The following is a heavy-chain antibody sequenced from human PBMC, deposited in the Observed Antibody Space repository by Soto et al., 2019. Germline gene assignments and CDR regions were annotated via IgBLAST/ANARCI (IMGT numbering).Heavy chain of an antibody. CDR1: GFTFSSYA. D-gene: IGHD3-22*01. CDR3: AGSGYYYYYYGMDV. V-gene: IGHV3-23*01. CDR2: ISGSGGST. Sequence: GGSLRLSCAASGFTFSSYAMSWVRQAPGKGLEWVSAISGSGGSTYYADSVKGRFTISRDNSKNTLYLQMNSLRAEDTAVYYCAGSGYYYYYYGMDVWGQGTTVTVSS. J-gene: IGHJ6*02.